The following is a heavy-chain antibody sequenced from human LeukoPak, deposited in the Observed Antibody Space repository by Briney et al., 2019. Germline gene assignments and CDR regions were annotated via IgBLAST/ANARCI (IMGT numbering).Heavy chain of an antibody. D-gene: IGHD2-2*01. V-gene: IGHV4-30-2*01. CDR1: GGSISSGGYS. CDR3: ARTAAIGFDY. CDR2: IYHSGST. Sequence: PSETLSLTCAVSGGSISSGGYSWSWIRQPPGKGLEWIGYIYHSGSTYYNPSLKSRVTISVDRSKNQFSLKLSSVTAADTAVYYRARTAAIGFDYWGQGTLVTVSS. J-gene: IGHJ4*02.